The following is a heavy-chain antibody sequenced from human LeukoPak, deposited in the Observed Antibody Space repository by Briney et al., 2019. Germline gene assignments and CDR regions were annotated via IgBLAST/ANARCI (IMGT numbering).Heavy chain of an antibody. J-gene: IGHJ6*03. V-gene: IGHV1-18*01. CDR1: GYTFTSYG. CDR3: ARTVYYDILTGYFRLDYYYYMDV. CDR2: ISAYNGNT. Sequence: GASVKVSCKASGYTFTSYGISWVRQAPGQGLEWMGWISAYNGNTNYAQKLQGRVTMTTDTSTSTAYMELRSLRSDDTAVYYCARTVYYDILTGYFRLDYYYYMDVGGKGTTVTISS. D-gene: IGHD3-9*01.